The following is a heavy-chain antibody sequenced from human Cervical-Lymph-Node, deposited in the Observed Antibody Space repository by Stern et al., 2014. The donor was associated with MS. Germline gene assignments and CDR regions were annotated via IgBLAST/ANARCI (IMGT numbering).Heavy chain of an antibody. D-gene: IGHD7-27*01. CDR1: CYTSSNYG. V-gene: IGHV1-18*01. J-gene: IGHJ4*02. CDR2: IDTYNGNT. CDR3: ARITTISGAHDY. Sequence: MQLVESGAEVKKPGASVKVSCKASCYTSSNYGFSWVRQAPGQGLELMGWIDTYNGNTKYAEQVQGRVTMTTDTSPSTAYMELKSLTSDDTAVYYCARITTISGAHDYWGLGTLVTVSS.